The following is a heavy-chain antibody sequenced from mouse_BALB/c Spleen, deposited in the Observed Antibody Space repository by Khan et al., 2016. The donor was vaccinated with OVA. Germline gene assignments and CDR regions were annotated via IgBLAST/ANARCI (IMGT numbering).Heavy chain of an antibody. CDR3: AGELRGFAY. CDR1: GDSITRGY. CDR2: IRYSGNT. J-gene: IGHJ3*01. D-gene: IGHD1-1*01. V-gene: IGHV3-8*02. Sequence: EVQLQESGPSLVKPSQTLSLTCSVTGDSITRGYWNWIRTFPGNKLDYMGYIRYSGNTYCNPSLKSRISITRDTSKNQYYLQLNSVTTEDTATCYCAGELRGFAYWGQGTLVTVSA.